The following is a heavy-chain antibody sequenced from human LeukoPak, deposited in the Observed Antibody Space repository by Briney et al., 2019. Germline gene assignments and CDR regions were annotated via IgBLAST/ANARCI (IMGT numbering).Heavy chain of an antibody. V-gene: IGHV4-59*02. CDR3: ARVGGSGSYYYAMDV. CDR2: IYYSGST. Sequence: SETPSLTCTVSAVSVSSYYWSWIRQPPGKGLEGLGYIYYSGSTNYNPSLKSRVTISVDTSKNQFSLKLSSVTAADTAVYYCARVGGSGSYYYAMDVWGQGTTVTVS. CDR1: AVSVSSYY. J-gene: IGHJ6*02. D-gene: IGHD3-10*01.